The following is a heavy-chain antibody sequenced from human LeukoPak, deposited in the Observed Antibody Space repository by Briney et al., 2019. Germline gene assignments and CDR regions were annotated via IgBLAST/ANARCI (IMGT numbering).Heavy chain of an antibody. V-gene: IGHV2-5*02. Sequence: KGSGPTLVKPTQTLTLTCTISGFSLSTSGVGVGWIRQPPGKALEWLALIYWDDDKRYSPSLKSRLTITKDTSKNQVVLTMTNMDPVDTATYYCASRGVRGPYFDYWGQGTLVTVSS. D-gene: IGHD3-10*01. CDR2: IYWDDDK. J-gene: IGHJ4*02. CDR3: ASRGVRGPYFDY. CDR1: GFSLSTSGVG.